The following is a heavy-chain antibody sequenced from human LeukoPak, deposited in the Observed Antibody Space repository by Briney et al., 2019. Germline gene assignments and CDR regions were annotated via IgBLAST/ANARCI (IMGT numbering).Heavy chain of an antibody. Sequence: ASVKVSCKASGYTFTIYYMHWVRQAPGQGLEWMGIINPSGGATTYAQQFRDRVTMTRDTSTSTVYMGLSSLRSEDTAVYYCARGRTLFDYWGQGTLVTVSS. CDR1: GYTFTIYY. V-gene: IGHV1-46*01. CDR2: INPSGGAT. J-gene: IGHJ4*02. CDR3: ARGRTLFDY.